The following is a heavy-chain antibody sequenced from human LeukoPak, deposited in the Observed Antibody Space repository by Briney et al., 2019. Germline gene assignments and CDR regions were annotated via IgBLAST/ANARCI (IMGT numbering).Heavy chain of an antibody. CDR2: MNPNSGNT. D-gene: IGHD2-21*01. CDR3: ASASYSGDYYYYYMDV. J-gene: IGHJ6*03. Sequence: ASVKVSCKASGYTFTSYDINWVRQATGQGLEWMGWMNPNSGNTGYAQKFQGRVTITRNTSISKAYMELSSLRSEDTAVYYCASASYSGDYYYYYMDVWGKGTTVTVSS. CDR1: GYTFTSYD. V-gene: IGHV1-8*03.